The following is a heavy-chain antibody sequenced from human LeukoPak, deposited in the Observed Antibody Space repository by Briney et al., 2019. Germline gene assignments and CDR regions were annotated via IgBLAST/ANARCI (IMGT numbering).Heavy chain of an antibody. J-gene: IGHJ6*03. CDR3: GRAITIFDYYYMDV. V-gene: IGHV1-8*01. Sequence: ASVKVSCKASGDTFTTYDINWVRQAPGQGLEWMGWMNPKSGNTVYAQKFQGRVIMTRDTSKSTAYKELSSLRSEDTAVYYCGRAITIFDYYYMDVWGKGSTVTVSS. D-gene: IGHD3-3*01. CDR2: MNPKSGNT. CDR1: GDTFTTYD.